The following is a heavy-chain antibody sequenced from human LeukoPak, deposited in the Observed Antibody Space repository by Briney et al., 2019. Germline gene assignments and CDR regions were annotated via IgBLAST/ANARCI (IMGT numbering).Heavy chain of an antibody. CDR2: ISSSGSTI. CDR3: ARDQDYGDSDAFDI. V-gene: IGHV3-48*03. CDR1: GFTFSSYE. Sequence: GGSLRLSCAASGFTFSSYEMNWVRQAPGKGLEWVSYISSSGSTIYYADSVKGRFTISRDNAKNSLYLQMNSLRAEDTAVYYCARDQDYGDSDAFDIWGQGTMVTVSS. J-gene: IGHJ3*02. D-gene: IGHD4-17*01.